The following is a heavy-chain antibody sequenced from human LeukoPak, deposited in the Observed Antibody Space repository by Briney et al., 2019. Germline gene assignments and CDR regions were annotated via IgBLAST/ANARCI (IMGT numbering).Heavy chain of an antibody. D-gene: IGHD3-16*01. Sequence: SETLSLTCAVYGGSFSGYYWSWIRQPPGKELEWIGEINHSGSTNYNPSLKSRVTISVDTSKNQFSLKLSSVTAADTAVYYCASWGRWASIVPHWSDPWGQGTLVTVSS. CDR3: ASWGRWASIVPHWSDP. CDR2: INHSGST. V-gene: IGHV4-34*01. CDR1: GGSFSGYY. J-gene: IGHJ5*02.